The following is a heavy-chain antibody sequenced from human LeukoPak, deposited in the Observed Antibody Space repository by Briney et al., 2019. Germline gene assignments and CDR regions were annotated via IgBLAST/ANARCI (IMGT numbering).Heavy chain of an antibody. V-gene: IGHV1-69*05. J-gene: IGHJ4*02. CDR3: ARSTSGGGVVILGY. CDR1: GGTFSSYA. D-gene: IGHD3-3*01. Sequence: ASVKVSCKASGGTFSSYAISWVRQAPGQGLEWMGGIIPIFGTANYAQKFQGRVTITTDESTSTAYMELSSLRSEDTAVYYCARSTSGGGVVILGYWGQGTLVTVSS. CDR2: IIPIFGTA.